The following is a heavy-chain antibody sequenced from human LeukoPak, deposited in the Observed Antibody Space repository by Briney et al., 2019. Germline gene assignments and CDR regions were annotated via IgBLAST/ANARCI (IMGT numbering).Heavy chain of an antibody. CDR1: GFTFSNYE. Sequence: PGGSLRLSCAASGFTFSNYEMNWVRQAPGKGLEWVSYTSSSGNMIHYADSVKGRFTISRDNAKNSLYLQMNSLRAEDTAVYYCARGGILDYWGQGTLVTVSS. J-gene: IGHJ4*02. CDR2: TSSSGNMI. CDR3: ARGGILDY. D-gene: IGHD3-9*01. V-gene: IGHV3-48*03.